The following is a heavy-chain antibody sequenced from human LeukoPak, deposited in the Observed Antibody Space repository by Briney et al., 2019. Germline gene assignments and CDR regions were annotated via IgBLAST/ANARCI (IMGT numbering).Heavy chain of an antibody. J-gene: IGHJ4*02. CDR1: GFTLSSYW. V-gene: IGHV3-74*01. Sequence: GGSLRLSCEASGFTLSSYWMHWVRQAPGKGLVWVSRINSDGSTTNYADSVKGRFTISRDNAKNTLYLQMNGLRAEDTAVYHCARDTAGIGVDYWGQGTLATVSS. CDR3: ARDTAGIGVDY. CDR2: INSDGSTT. D-gene: IGHD3-16*01.